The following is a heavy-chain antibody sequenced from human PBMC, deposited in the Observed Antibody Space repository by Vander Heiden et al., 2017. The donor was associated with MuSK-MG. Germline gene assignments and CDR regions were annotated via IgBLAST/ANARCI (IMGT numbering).Heavy chain of an antibody. D-gene: IGHD3-3*01. CDR2: INHSGST. J-gene: IGHJ5*02. CDR1: GGSFRRYY. CDR3: ARGDYDFWSGYLDNWFDP. Sequence: QVQLQLLGAGLLKPSETLSLTCAVYGGSFRRYYSSWSRQPPGKGLEWIGEINHSGSTNYNPSLKGRVTISVDTSKNQFSLKLSSVTAADTAVYYCARGDYDFWSGYLDNWFDPWGQGTLVTVSS. V-gene: IGHV4-34*01.